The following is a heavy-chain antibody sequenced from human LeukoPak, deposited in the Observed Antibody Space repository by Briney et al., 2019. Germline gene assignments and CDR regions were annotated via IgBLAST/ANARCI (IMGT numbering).Heavy chain of an antibody. CDR1: GGSISSGGYY. CDR2: IYHSGST. J-gene: IGHJ4*02. Sequence: SQTLSLTCTVSGGSISSGGYYWSWIRQPPGKGLEWIGYIYHSGSTYYNPSLKSRVTISVDTSKNQFSLKLSSVTAADTAVYYCAREDSGTAMVRYFDYWGQGTLVTVSS. V-gene: IGHV4-30-2*01. CDR3: AREDSGTAMVRYFDY. D-gene: IGHD5-18*01.